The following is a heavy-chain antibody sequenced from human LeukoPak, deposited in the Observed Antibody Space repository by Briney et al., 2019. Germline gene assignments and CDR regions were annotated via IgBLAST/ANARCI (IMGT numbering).Heavy chain of an antibody. J-gene: IGHJ5*02. V-gene: IGHV1-46*01. CDR1: GYTFPSYF. CDR2: INPTGGST. Sequence: ASVKVSCKASGYTFPSYFMHWVRQAPGQGLEWMGIINPTGGSTTYAQKFQGRVTMTRDTSTSTVYMELSSLRSEDTAVYYCARDGYVSSGWYSMGFDPWGQGTLVTVSS. CDR3: ARDGYVSSGWYSMGFDP. D-gene: IGHD6-19*01.